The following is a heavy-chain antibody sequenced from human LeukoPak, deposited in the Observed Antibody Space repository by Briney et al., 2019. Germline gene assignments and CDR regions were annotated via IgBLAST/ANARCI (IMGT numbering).Heavy chain of an antibody. CDR1: GFTFSSYG. V-gene: IGHV3-30*03. D-gene: IGHD3/OR15-3a*01. Sequence: GGSLRLSCAASGFTFSSYGMHWVRQAPGKGLEWVAVISYDGSNKYFADSVKGRFTISRDNAKNSLFLQMNSLRAEDTAVYYCARDSRWAGLAEYFQHWGQGTLVTVSS. CDR3: ARDSRWAGLAEYFQH. CDR2: ISYDGSNK. J-gene: IGHJ1*01.